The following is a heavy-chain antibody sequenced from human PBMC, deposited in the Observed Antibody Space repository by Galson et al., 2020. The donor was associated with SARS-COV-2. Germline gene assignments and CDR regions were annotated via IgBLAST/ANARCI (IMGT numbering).Heavy chain of an antibody. D-gene: IGHD3-3*01. CDR3: ARGGRFLEWLLSVNYYYYMDV. CDR2: IYYSGST. J-gene: IGHJ6*03. Sequence: SETLSLTCTVSGGSISSGDYSWSWIRQPPGKGLEWIGYIYYSGSTYYNPSPKSRVTISVDTSKNQFSLKLSSVTAADTAVYYCARGGRFLEWLLSVNYYYYMDVWGKGTTVTVSS. CDR1: GGSISSGDYS. V-gene: IGHV4-30-4*01.